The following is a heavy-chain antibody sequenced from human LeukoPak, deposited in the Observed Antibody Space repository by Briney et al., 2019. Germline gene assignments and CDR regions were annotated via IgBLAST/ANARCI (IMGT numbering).Heavy chain of an antibody. CDR1: GGSISSGDYY. D-gene: IGHD1-14*01. CDR2: IYYSGST. V-gene: IGHV4-31*03. Sequence: PSETLSLTYTVSGGSISSGDYYWSWIRQHPGKGLEWIGYIYYSGSTYYNPSLKSRVTISVDTSKNQFSLKLSSVTAADTAVYYCARIPNQSKYSVGDYWGQGTLVTVSS. J-gene: IGHJ4*02. CDR3: ARIPNQSKYSVGDY.